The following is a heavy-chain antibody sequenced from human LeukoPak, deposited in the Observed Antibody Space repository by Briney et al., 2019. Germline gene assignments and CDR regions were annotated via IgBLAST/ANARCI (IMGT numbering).Heavy chain of an antibody. CDR2: IYPGDSDT. CDR3: TTYSLRSYFDY. J-gene: IGHJ4*02. D-gene: IGHD2/OR15-2a*01. CDR1: GYSFTSYW. V-gene: IGHV5-51*01. Sequence: GESLETSCKGSGYSFTSYWIGWVRQMPGKGLEWMGIIYPGDSDTRYSPSFQGQVTISADKSISTAYLQWSSLKASDTAMYYCTTYSLRSYFDYWGQGTLVTVSS.